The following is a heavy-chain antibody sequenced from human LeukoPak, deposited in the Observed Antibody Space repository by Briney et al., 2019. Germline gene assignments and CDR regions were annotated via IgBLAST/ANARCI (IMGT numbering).Heavy chain of an antibody. V-gene: IGHV3-74*01. CDR2: IHSDGINT. D-gene: IGHD6-19*01. J-gene: IGHJ4*02. CDR3: ASIIPPYSSGWQPFDY. Sequence: PGGSLRLSCSASGFTFSNYWMDWVRQAPGKGLVWVSRIHSDGINTSYADSVKGRFTISRDNAKHSLYLQMNSLRAEDTAVYYCASIIPPYSSGWQPFDYWGQGTLVTVSS. CDR1: GFTFSNYW.